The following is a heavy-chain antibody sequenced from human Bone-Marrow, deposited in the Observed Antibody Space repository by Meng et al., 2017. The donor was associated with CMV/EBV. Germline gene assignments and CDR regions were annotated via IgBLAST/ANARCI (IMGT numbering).Heavy chain of an antibody. Sequence: ASVKVSCKASGYTFTGYYMHWVRQAPGQGLEWMGWINPNSGGTNYAQKFQGRVTMTRDTSISTAYMELSRLRSDDTAVYYCARDLDGGEMATAVGADYWGQGTLVTVSS. V-gene: IGHV1-2*02. CDR2: INPNSGGT. D-gene: IGHD5-24*01. J-gene: IGHJ4*02. CDR3: ARDLDGGEMATAVGADY. CDR1: GYTFTGYY.